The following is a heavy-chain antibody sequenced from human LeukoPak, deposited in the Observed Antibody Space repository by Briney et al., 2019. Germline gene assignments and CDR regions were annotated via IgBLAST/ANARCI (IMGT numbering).Heavy chain of an antibody. Sequence: GGSLRLSCAASGFTVSSNYMSWVRQAPGKGLEWVSVIYSGGSTYYADSVKGRFTISRDNSKNTLYLQMNSLRDEDTAVYFCARATTTRTRFDYWGQGALVTVSS. CDR1: GFTVSSNY. J-gene: IGHJ4*02. D-gene: IGHD4-17*01. CDR2: IYSGGST. CDR3: ARATTTRTRFDY. V-gene: IGHV3-53*01.